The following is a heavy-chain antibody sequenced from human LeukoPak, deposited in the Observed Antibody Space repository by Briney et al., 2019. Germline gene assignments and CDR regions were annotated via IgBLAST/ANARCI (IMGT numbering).Heavy chain of an antibody. J-gene: IGHJ5*02. CDR3: ARDRPHYDFWSGPPNWFDP. CDR1: GFTFSTSG. V-gene: IGHV3-33*01. Sequence: GGSLRLSCAASGFTFSTSGMHWVRQAPGKGLEWVAVIWYDGSNKHYAESVKGRFSISRDNSKSTLYLQMNSLRAEDTAVYYCARDRPHYDFWSGPPNWFDPWGQGTLVTVSS. CDR2: IWYDGSNK. D-gene: IGHD3-3*01.